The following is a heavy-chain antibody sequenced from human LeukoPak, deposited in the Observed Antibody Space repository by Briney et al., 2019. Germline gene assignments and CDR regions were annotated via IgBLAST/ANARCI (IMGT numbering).Heavy chain of an antibody. CDR1: GFTFSCYG. J-gene: IGHJ3*02. CDR3: AREGGYDAFDI. CDR2: IWYDGSNK. D-gene: IGHD1-26*01. V-gene: IGHV3-33*01. Sequence: PGGCVRLSCAASGFTFSCYGMHWARQAPGKGLEWVAVIWYDGSNKYYADSVKGRFTISRDNSKNTLYLQMNSLRAEDTAVYYCAREGGYDAFDIWGQGTIVTVSS.